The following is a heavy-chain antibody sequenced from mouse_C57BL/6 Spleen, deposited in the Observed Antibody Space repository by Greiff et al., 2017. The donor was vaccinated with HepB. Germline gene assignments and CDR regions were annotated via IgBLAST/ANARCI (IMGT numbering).Heavy chain of an antibody. Sequence: EVQLQQSGPELVKPGASVKISCKASGYTFTDYYMNWVKQSHGKSLEWIGDINPNNGGTSYNQKFKGKATLTVDKSSSTAYMELRSLTSEDSAVYYCARTFYYGNHFAYWGQGTLVTVSA. CDR2: INPNNGGT. CDR1: GYTFTDYY. CDR3: ARTFYYGNHFAY. D-gene: IGHD2-1*01. V-gene: IGHV1-26*01. J-gene: IGHJ3*01.